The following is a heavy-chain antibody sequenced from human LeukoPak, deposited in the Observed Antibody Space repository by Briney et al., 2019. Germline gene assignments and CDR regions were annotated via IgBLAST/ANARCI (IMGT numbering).Heavy chain of an antibody. CDR1: GFTFNNYS. CDR3: ARFGVLWFGARNWFDP. J-gene: IGHJ5*02. D-gene: IGHD3-10*01. CDR2: IYHSGST. V-gene: IGHV4-34*01. Sequence: GSLRLSCAASGFTFNNYSMNWVRQPPGKGLEWIGEIYHSGSTNYNPSLKSRVTISVDTSKNQFSLKLSSVTAADTAVYYCARFGVLWFGARNWFDPWGQGTLVTVSS.